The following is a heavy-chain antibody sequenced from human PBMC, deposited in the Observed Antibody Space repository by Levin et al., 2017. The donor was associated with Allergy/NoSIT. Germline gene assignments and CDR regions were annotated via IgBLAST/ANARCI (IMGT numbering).Heavy chain of an antibody. Sequence: GGSLRLSCAASGFTFSSYWMSWVRQAPGKGLEWVANIKQDGSEKYYVDSVKGRFTISRDNAKNSLYLQMNSLRAEDTAVYYCARELWSYYDILAWRSPIDYWGQGTLVTVSS. V-gene: IGHV3-7*01. CDR3: ARELWSYYDILAWRSPIDY. CDR2: IKQDGSEK. CDR1: GFTFSSYW. J-gene: IGHJ4*02. D-gene: IGHD3-9*01.